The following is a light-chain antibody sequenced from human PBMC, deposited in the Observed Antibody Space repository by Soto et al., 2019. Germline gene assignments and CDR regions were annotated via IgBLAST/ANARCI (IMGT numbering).Light chain of an antibody. Sequence: QSALTQPASVSGSPGQSITISCTGTSSDVGGYNYVSWYQQHPGKAPKLMIYEVSNRPSGVSNRFSGSKSGNTASLTISGLQAEDEADYYCSSYASSSTSFGTRTKLTV. J-gene: IGLJ1*01. V-gene: IGLV2-14*03. CDR1: SSDVGGYNY. CDR3: SSYASSSTS. CDR2: EVS.